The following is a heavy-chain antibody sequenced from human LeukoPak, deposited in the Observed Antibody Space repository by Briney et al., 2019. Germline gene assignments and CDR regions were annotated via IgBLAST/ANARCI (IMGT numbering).Heavy chain of an antibody. D-gene: IGHD6-13*01. J-gene: IGHJ4*02. Sequence: GASVKVSCKASGGTFSSYAISWVRQAPGQGLEWMGGIIPIFGTANYAQKFQGRVTITADESTSTAYMELSSLRSEDTAVYYCARDFVAAADLTQFDYWGKGTLVTVSS. CDR3: ARDFVAAADLTQFDY. CDR2: IIPIFGTA. V-gene: IGHV1-69*13. CDR1: GGTFSSYA.